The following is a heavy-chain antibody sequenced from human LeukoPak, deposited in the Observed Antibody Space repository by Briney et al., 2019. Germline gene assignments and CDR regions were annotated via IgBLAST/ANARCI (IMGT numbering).Heavy chain of an antibody. J-gene: IGHJ4*02. CDR1: GYTFTNYD. Sequence: ASVKVSCKASGYTFTNYDISWVRQAPGQGLEWMGWISAYNGNANYAQNFQGRVTMTTDTSTGTAYMELRSLRSDDTAVFYCATGLWFGELSYAFDIWGQGTLVTVSS. V-gene: IGHV1-18*01. D-gene: IGHD3-10*01. CDR2: ISAYNGNA. CDR3: ATGLWFGELSYAFDI.